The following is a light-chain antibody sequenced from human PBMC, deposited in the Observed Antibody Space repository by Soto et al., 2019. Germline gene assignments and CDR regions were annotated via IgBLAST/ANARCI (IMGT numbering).Light chain of an antibody. Sequence: AIQLTQSPSSLSASVGARVTINCRASQAIGNELSWYQQKPGKAPKLLIYGAFTVESGVPLRFSGSGSGTDFTLTITSLQPEDFATYYCLQDNNYSWTFGQGTKVEI. CDR2: GAF. CDR1: QAIGNE. CDR3: LQDNNYSWT. V-gene: IGKV1-6*01. J-gene: IGKJ1*01.